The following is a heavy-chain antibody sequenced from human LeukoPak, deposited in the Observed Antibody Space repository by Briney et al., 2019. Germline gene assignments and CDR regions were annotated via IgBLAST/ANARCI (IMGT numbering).Heavy chain of an antibody. CDR2: IYHSGST. V-gene: IGHV4-38-2*02. Sequence: SETLSLTCTVSGCSISSGYYWGWIRQPPGKGLEWIGSIYHSGSTYYNPSLKSRVTISVDTSKNQFSLKLSSVTAADTAVYYCARVAVNWGSDPWGQGTLVTVSS. J-gene: IGHJ5*02. CDR3: ARVAVNWGSDP. D-gene: IGHD7-27*01. CDR1: GCSISSGYY.